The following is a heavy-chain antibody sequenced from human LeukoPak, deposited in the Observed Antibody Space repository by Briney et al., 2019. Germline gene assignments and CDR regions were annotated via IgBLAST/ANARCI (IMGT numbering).Heavy chain of an antibody. Sequence: SETLSLTCAVSGGSISSNTYDWGWIRQPPGLGLEWIGSIHYTGSTYYSPSLKSRVTVSADTSKNQLSLKLTSVTASDTAVYYCARRRSNRVFPSFDIWGQGTMVAVSS. J-gene: IGHJ3*02. D-gene: IGHD3-10*01. CDR3: ARRRSNRVFPSFDI. V-gene: IGHV4-39*01. CDR2: IHYTGST. CDR1: GGSISSNTYD.